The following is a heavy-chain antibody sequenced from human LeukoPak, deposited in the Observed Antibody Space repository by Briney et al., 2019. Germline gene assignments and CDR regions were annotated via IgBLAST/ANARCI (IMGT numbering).Heavy chain of an antibody. Sequence: GGSLRLSCAASGFTFSSYSMNWVRQAPGKGLEWVSAISGDSRYIYYANSVRGRFTISRDNAENSLYLQMHSLRVEDTAVYYCARAPTVLVGYCSSSSCQADYWGQGTLVTVSS. CDR3: ARAPTVLVGYCSSSSCQADY. D-gene: IGHD2-2*01. CDR1: GFTFSSYS. J-gene: IGHJ4*02. CDR2: ISGDSRYI. V-gene: IGHV3-21*01.